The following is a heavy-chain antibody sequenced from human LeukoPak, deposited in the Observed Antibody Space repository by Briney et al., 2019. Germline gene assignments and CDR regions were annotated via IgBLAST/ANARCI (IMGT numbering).Heavy chain of an antibody. J-gene: IGHJ4*02. CDR3: ARGGHYDYVWGSYPKTTVVTCGFDY. D-gene: IGHD3-16*02. CDR1: GYSISSGYY. V-gene: IGHV4-38-2*02. CDR2: IYYSGST. Sequence: PSETLSLTCTVSGYSISSGYYWGWIRQPPGKGLEWIGSIYYSGSTYYNPSLKSRVTISVDTSKNQFSLKLSSVTAADTAVYYCARGGHYDYVWGSYPKTTVVTCGFDYWGQGTLVTVSS.